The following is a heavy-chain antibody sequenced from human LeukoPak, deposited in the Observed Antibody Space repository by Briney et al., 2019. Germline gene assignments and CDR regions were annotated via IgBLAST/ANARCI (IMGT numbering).Heavy chain of an antibody. J-gene: IGHJ4*02. Sequence: SETLSLTCAVYGGSFSGFYWSWIRQPPGKGLEWIGSIYYSGSTYYNPSLKSRVTISVDTSKNQFSLKLSSVTAADTAVYYCARTGQQLPDYWGQGTLVTVSS. CDR1: GGSFSGFY. V-gene: IGHV4-34*01. D-gene: IGHD6-13*01. CDR3: ARTGQQLPDY. CDR2: IYYSGST.